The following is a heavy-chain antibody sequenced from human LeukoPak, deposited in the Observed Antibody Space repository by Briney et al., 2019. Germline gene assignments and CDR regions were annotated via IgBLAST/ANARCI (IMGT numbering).Heavy chain of an antibody. J-gene: IGHJ1*01. CDR2: ISSNGGST. D-gene: IGHD6-13*01. CDR1: GFTFSSYA. V-gene: IGHV3-64*01. CDR3: ARGRYSSSWSPGNAEYFQH. Sequence: GGSLRLSCAASGFTFSSYAMHWVRQAPGKGLEYVSAISSNGGSTYYANSVKGRFTISRDNSKNTLYLQMGSLRAEDMAVYYCARGRYSSSWSPGNAEYFQHWGQGTLVTVSS.